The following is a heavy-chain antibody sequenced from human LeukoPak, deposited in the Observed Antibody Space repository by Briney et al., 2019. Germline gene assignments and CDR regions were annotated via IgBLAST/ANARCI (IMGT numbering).Heavy chain of an antibody. Sequence: GGCLRHSCAASGFTFSTYSMNWVRQAPGKGLEWVSSISSNGRYIYYGDSVKGRFTISRDNAKNSLYLQMNSLRGEDTAVYYCVREGPTATALDYWGQGTLVTVSS. CDR2: ISSNGRYI. V-gene: IGHV3-21*01. J-gene: IGHJ4*02. CDR3: VREGPTATALDY. D-gene: IGHD2-21*02. CDR1: GFTFSTYS.